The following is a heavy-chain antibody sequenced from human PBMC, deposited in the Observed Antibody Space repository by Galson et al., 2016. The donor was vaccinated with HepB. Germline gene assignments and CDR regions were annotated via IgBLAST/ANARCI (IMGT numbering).Heavy chain of an antibody. V-gene: IGHV3-23*01. Sequence: SLRLSCAASGFIFYNYAMDWVRQAPGGGLEWVAAIGGNGSPTYYADSVRGRFSISRDNSKNTLYLQMNSLRAEDTALYYCARGGGHGFFDYWGQGTQVTVSS. CDR1: GFIFYNYA. D-gene: IGHD3-10*01. CDR3: ARGGGHGFFDY. CDR2: IGGNGSPT. J-gene: IGHJ4*02.